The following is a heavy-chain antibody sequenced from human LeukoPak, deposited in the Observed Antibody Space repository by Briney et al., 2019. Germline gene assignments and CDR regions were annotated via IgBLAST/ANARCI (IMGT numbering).Heavy chain of an antibody. J-gene: IGHJ4*02. D-gene: IGHD4-17*01. CDR2: LNPNSGGT. Sequence: ASVKVSCKASGYTFTGYYLHWVRLAPGQGLEWMGWLNPNSGGTNYAQDFQDRVTMTRDTSISTAYMELSRLTSDDTAVYYCARGDSYGDLDYWGQGTLVTVSS. V-gene: IGHV1-2*02. CDR3: ARGDSYGDLDY. CDR1: GYTFTGYY.